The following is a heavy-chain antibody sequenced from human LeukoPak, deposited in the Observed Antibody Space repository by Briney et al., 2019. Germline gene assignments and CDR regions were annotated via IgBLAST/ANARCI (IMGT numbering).Heavy chain of an antibody. V-gene: IGHV4-39*01. CDR2: IYYSGST. CDR3: ARGRSDIVVVPAATGGPRIDY. CDR1: GGSISSSSYY. J-gene: IGHJ4*02. Sequence: PSETLSLTCTVSGGSISSSSYYWGWIRQPPGKGLEWIGSIYYSGSTYYNPSLKSRVTISVDTSKNQFSLKLSPVTAADTAVYYCARGRSDIVVVPAATGGPRIDYWGQGTLVTVSS. D-gene: IGHD2-2*01.